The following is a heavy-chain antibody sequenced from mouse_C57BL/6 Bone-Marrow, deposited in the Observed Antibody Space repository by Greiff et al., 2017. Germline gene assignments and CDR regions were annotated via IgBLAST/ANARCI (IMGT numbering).Heavy chain of an antibody. CDR3: ASSYYYGSSYRYFDV. Sequence: QVQLKQPGAELVKPGASVKLSCKASGYTFTSYWMHWVKQRPGQGLEWIGMIHPNSGSTNYNAKFKSKATLTVDKSSSTAYLQLSSLSSEDSAIYYCASSYYYGSSYRYFDVWGTGTTVTVSS. V-gene: IGHV1-64*01. D-gene: IGHD1-1*01. CDR2: IHPNSGST. J-gene: IGHJ1*03. CDR1: GYTFTSYW.